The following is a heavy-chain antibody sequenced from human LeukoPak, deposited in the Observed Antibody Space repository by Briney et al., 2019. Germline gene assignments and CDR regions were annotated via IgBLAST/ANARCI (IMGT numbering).Heavy chain of an antibody. V-gene: IGHV1-2*02. CDR3: ARDTTYCGADCYHLDAFAI. D-gene: IGHD2-21*02. Sequence: ASVKVSCKASGYTFTGYYMHWGRQAPGQGLEWRGWINPNSGGTNYAQKFLGRTTMPRDTSIRTAYMELSRLSSDETAVYYCARDTTYCGADCYHLDAFAIWGQGTMVTVSS. CDR1: GYTFTGYY. J-gene: IGHJ3*02. CDR2: INPNSGGT.